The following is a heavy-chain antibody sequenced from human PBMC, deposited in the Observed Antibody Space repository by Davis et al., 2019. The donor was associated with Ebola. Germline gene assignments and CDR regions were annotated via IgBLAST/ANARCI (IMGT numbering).Heavy chain of an antibody. V-gene: IGHV3-23*01. CDR2: ISGSGGST. Sequence: PGGSLRLSCAASGFTFSSYAMSWVRQAPGKGLEWVSAISGSGGSTYYADSVKGRFTISRDNSKNTLYLQMNSLRAEDTAVYYCAKDRAGRDGYWEFDYWGQGTLVTVSS. CDR1: GFTFSSYA. D-gene: IGHD5-24*01. J-gene: IGHJ4*02. CDR3: AKDRAGRDGYWEFDY.